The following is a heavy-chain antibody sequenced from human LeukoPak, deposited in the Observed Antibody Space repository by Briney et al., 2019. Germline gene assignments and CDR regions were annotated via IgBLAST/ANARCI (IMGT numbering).Heavy chain of an antibody. Sequence: HPGGSLRLSCAASGFTFSSYAMSWVRQAPGKGLEWVSAISGSDGRTYYADSVKGRFTTSRDNSKNTLYLQMNSLRAEDTAVYYCAKLTYYYDSSGSGRDYWGQGTLVTVSS. V-gene: IGHV3-23*01. CDR1: GFTFSSYA. D-gene: IGHD3-22*01. CDR2: ISGSDGRT. CDR3: AKLTYYYDSSGSGRDY. J-gene: IGHJ4*02.